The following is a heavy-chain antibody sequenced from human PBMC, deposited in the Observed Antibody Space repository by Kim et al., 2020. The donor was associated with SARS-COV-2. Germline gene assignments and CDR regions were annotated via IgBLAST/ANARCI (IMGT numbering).Heavy chain of an antibody. CDR1: GFTFGAYD. D-gene: IGHD3-16*01. CDR3: VRDRMGGAFDM. CDR2: ITKCSTTI. J-gene: IGHJ3*02. V-gene: IGHV3-48*02. Sequence: GGSLRLSCATSGFTFGAYDMNWVRQAPGKGLEWLSFITKCSTTIYYADSVEGRFTISRDNAKKSLFLQMNSLRDEDTALYYCVRDRMGGAFDMWGQGT.